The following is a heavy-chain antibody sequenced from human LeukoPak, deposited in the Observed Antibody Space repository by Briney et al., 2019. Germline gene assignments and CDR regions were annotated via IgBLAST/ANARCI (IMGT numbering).Heavy chain of an antibody. CDR1: GFTFSNCG. V-gene: IGHV3-33*01. Sequence: GGPLRLSCAASGFTFSNCGMHWVRQAPGKGLEWVAIIWYDGSNKYYADSVKGRFTISRDNSENTLYLQMNSLTAEDTAVYYCARDREYSYYDYWGQGTLVTVSS. CDR3: ARDREYSYYDY. CDR2: IWYDGSNK. D-gene: IGHD5-18*01. J-gene: IGHJ4*02.